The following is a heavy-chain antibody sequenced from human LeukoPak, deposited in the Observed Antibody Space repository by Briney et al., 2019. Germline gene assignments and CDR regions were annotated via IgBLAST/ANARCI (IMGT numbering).Heavy chain of an antibody. CDR2: CSHSGGT. D-gene: IGHD2-8*01. Sequence: PSETLSLTCGVYGGPLNCHYWSWIRQPPGKGLEWVGECSHSGGTKFNPSRKSRVTMSADTSKNQFSLKLSSATAADTAVYHCAKNGQSGFSFDPWGQGTLVTVSS. V-gene: IGHV4-34*01. J-gene: IGHJ5*02. CDR3: AKNGQSGFSFDP. CDR1: GGPLNCHY.